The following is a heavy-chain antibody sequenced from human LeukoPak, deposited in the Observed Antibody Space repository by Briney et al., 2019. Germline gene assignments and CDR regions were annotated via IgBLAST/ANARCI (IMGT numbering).Heavy chain of an antibody. Sequence: SVKVSCKASGGTFSSYAISWGRQAPGQGLEWMGGIIPIFVTANYAQKFQGRVTITAEEPTSTAYMELRSLRSEDTGVYYCAGGGYSGYEALPYYFDYWGQGTLVTVSS. D-gene: IGHD5-12*01. CDR3: AGGGYSGYEALPYYFDY. CDR2: IIPIFVTA. J-gene: IGHJ4*02. V-gene: IGHV1-69*13. CDR1: GGTFSSYA.